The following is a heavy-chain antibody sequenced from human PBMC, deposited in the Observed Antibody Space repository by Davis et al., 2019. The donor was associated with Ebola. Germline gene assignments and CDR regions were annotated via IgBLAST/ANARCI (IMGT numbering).Heavy chain of an antibody. J-gene: IGHJ5*02. CDR2: ISAYNGNT. D-gene: IGHD6-19*01. Sequence: ASVKVSCKASGYTFTSYGISWVRQAPGQGLEWMGWISAYNGNTKYSQKFQGRVTITRDTSASTAYMELSSLRSEDTAVYYCARVHSSGWFNWFDPWGQGTLVTVSS. CDR1: GYTFTSYG. V-gene: IGHV1-18*01. CDR3: ARVHSSGWFNWFDP.